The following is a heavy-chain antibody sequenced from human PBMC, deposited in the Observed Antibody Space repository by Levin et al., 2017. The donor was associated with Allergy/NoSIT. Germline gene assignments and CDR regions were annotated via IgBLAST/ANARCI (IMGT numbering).Heavy chain of an antibody. Sequence: RAGGSLRLSCAASGFTFSDYAMRWIRQGPGEGLEWVSTISETGDTYYADSVKGRFTISRDNSKNTLYLQMNSLRTEDTAVYYCAKLLFHDNRWHCDYWGQGTLVIVSS. D-gene: IGHD3-16*02. J-gene: IGHJ4*02. CDR2: ISETGDT. CDR3: AKLLFHDNRWHCDY. CDR1: GFTFSDYA. V-gene: IGHV3-23*01.